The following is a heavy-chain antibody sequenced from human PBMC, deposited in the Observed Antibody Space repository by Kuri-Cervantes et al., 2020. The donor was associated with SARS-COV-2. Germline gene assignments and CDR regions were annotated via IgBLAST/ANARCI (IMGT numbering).Heavy chain of an antibody. Sequence: GGSLRLSCAASGFTFSSYAMSWVRQAPGKGLEWVSAISGSGGSTYYADSVKGRFTISRDNSKNTLYLQINSLRAEDTAVYYCSLSSSSVYYYYMDVWGKGTTVTVSS. D-gene: IGHD6-13*01. CDR2: ISGSGGST. CDR3: SLSSSSVYYYYMDV. V-gene: IGHV3-23*01. CDR1: GFTFSSYA. J-gene: IGHJ6*03.